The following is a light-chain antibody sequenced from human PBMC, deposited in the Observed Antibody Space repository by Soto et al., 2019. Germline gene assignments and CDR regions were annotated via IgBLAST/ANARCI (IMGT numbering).Light chain of an antibody. CDR3: QQSNDIRT. V-gene: IGKV1-5*03. CDR2: KAS. CDR1: QSISSW. Sequence: DIQMTQSPPTLSASVGDRVTITCRASQSISSWLAGYQQKPGTPPKLLVYKASTLPSGCPSRLSGSGSGTQFTLTSSSLQHDDSASYSCQQSNDIRTFASGTNVDVK. J-gene: IGKJ1*01.